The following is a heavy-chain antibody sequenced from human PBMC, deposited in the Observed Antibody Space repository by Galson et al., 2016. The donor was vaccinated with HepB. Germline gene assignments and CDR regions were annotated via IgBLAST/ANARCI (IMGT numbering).Heavy chain of an antibody. J-gene: IGHJ4*02. CDR1: GFIVRGYG. CDR2: DSMDGRRK. D-gene: IGHD2/OR15-2a*01. CDR3: AKRHEYCPPVGCSVDY. Sequence: SLRLSCAGSGFIVRGYGMHWVRQAPGKGLEWVAADSMDGRRKFYADSVRGRFTISRDNSNNMLFLQMDSLRPDDTAVYYCAKRHEYCPPVGCSVDYWGQGTLVSVSS. V-gene: IGHV3-30*18.